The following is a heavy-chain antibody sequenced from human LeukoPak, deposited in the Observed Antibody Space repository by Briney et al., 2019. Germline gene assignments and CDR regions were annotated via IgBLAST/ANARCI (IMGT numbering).Heavy chain of an antibody. J-gene: IGHJ4*02. D-gene: IGHD3-22*01. CDR1: GFTFSSYA. V-gene: IGHV3-23*01. CDR3: AKDLIYYYDSSGYYSLRGQYFDY. CDR2: ISGSGGST. Sequence: GGSPRLSCAASGFTFSSYAMSWVRQAPGKGLEWVSAISGSGGSTYYADSVKGRFTISRDNSKNTLYLQMNSLRAEDTAVYYCAKDLIYYYDSSGYYSLRGQYFDYWGQGTLVTVSS.